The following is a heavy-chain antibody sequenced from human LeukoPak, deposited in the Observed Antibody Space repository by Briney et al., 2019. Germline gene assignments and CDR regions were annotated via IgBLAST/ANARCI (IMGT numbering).Heavy chain of an antibody. CDR2: IKQDGSEK. D-gene: IGHD2-2*01. J-gene: IGHJ6*02. CDR1: GFTFSSYS. Sequence: PGGSLRLSCAASGFTFSSYSMNWVRQAPGKGLEWVANIKQDGSEKYYVDSVKGRFTISRDNAKNSLYLQMNSLRAEDTAVYYCAKDDCSSTSCYPYYYYGMDVWGQGTTVTVSS. V-gene: IGHV3-7*03. CDR3: AKDDCSSTSCYPYYYYGMDV.